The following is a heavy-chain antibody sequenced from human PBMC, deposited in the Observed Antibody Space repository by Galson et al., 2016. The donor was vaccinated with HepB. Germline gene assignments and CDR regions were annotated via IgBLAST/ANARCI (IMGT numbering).Heavy chain of an antibody. Sequence: SLRLSCAASGFSFNSYGMHWVRQAPDKGPEWVAFIWHDGSNKYYADSVKGRFTISRDNSKNTLYLQMNSLRAEDTAVYHCAKDPSSGWYKYYHGMDVWGQGTTVTVSS. V-gene: IGHV3-33*06. CDR2: IWHDGSNK. J-gene: IGHJ6*02. CDR1: GFSFNSYG. CDR3: AKDPSSGWYKYYHGMDV. D-gene: IGHD6-19*01.